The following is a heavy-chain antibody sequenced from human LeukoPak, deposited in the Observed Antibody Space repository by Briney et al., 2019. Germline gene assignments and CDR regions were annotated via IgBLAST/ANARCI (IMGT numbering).Heavy chain of an antibody. CDR1: GDSVSNDRYY. CDR3: ARSVGLYDNSNYYSGDFDY. Sequence: SETLSLTCTVSGDSVSNDRYYWTWIRQSPGKGLEWIAYIRYSGHTNYNPSLDTRVTISLDASKNQLSLRLYSVTAADTAVYYCARSVGLYDNSNYYSGDFDYWGQGTLVTVPS. D-gene: IGHD3-22*01. V-gene: IGHV4-61*01. CDR2: IRYSGHT. J-gene: IGHJ4*02.